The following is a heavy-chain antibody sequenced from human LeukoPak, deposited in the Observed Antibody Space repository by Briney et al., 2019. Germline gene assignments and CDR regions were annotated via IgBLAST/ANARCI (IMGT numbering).Heavy chain of an antibody. D-gene: IGHD3-3*02. V-gene: IGHV3-64*02. CDR2: ISYNGGST. CDR3: ARRFAAQLAFVDV. J-gene: IGHJ6*04. Sequence: GGSLRLSCAASGFTFTNYAMHWIRQAPGKGLEYVSAISYNGGSTYYADSVKGRFTISRDNSKNTLYLQMGSLTAEDMAMYYCARRFAAQLAFVDVWGKGTTVTISS. CDR1: GFTFTNYA.